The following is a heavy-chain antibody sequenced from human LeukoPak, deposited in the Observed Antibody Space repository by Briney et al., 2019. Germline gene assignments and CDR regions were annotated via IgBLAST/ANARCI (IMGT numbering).Heavy chain of an antibody. Sequence: SETLSLTCTVSGGSISSSSYYWSWIRQPAGKGLEWIGRIYTSGSTNYNPSLKSRVTISVDTSKNQFSLKLSSVTAADTAVYYCARDQYYGSGSYWGQGTLVTVSS. V-gene: IGHV4-61*02. CDR1: GGSISSSSYY. CDR2: IYTSGST. J-gene: IGHJ4*02. D-gene: IGHD3-10*01. CDR3: ARDQYYGSGSY.